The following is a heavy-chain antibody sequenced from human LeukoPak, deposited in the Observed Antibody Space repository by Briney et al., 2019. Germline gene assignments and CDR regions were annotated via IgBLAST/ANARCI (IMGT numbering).Heavy chain of an antibody. Sequence: PGGSLRLSCAAPGFTFSSYAMSWVRQAPGKGLEWVSAISGSGGSTYYADSVKGRFTISRDNSKNTLYLQMNSLRAEDTAVYYCAKGAVAGLSQTYYYGMDVWGQGTTVTVSS. J-gene: IGHJ6*02. D-gene: IGHD6-19*01. CDR1: GFTFSSYA. CDR3: AKGAVAGLSQTYYYGMDV. CDR2: ISGSGGST. V-gene: IGHV3-23*01.